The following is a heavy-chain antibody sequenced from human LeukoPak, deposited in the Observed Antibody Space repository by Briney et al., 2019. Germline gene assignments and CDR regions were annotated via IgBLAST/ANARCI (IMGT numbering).Heavy chain of an antibody. J-gene: IGHJ4*02. CDR1: GGTFSSYA. V-gene: IGHV1-69*04. D-gene: IGHD5-12*01. CDR2: IIPILGIA. Sequence: ASVKVPCKASGGTFSSYAISWVRQAPGQRLEWMGRIIPILGIANYAQKFQGRVTITADKSTSTAYMELSSLRSEDTAVYYCARDDGYNYYWGQGTLVTVSS. CDR3: ARDDGYNYY.